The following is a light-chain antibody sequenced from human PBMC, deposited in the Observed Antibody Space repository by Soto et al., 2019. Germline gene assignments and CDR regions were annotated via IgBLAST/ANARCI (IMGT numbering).Light chain of an antibody. CDR1: QSLSDN. V-gene: IGKV3-15*01. Sequence: EIVMTPFPATLSVSPVERATLSCRASQSLSDNLAWYQQRPGQAPRLLIYRASTRATGVPARFSASGSGTGFTLTISSLQSEDSAIYYCHQYSNWPPWTFGPGTKVDIK. CDR3: HQYSNWPPWT. J-gene: IGKJ1*01. CDR2: RAS.